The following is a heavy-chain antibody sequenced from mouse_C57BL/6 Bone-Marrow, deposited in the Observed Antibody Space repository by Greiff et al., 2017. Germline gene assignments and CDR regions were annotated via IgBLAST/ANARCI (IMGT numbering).Heavy chain of an antibody. CDR3: SIQVTTVLATKYFDV. CDR2: ISGGGGNT. D-gene: IGHD1-1*01. CDR1: GFTFSSYT. J-gene: IGHJ1*03. V-gene: IGHV5-9*01. Sequence: EVKLVESGGGLVKPGGSLKLSCAASGFTFSSYTMSWVRQTPEKRLQWVAAISGGGGNTYYPDSVKGRFTISRDNDKNILYLQMSSLRSEDTAWYYCSIQVTTVLATKYFDVWGTGTTVTVSS.